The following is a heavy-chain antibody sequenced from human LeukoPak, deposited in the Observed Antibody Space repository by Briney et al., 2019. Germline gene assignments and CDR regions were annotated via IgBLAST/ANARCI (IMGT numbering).Heavy chain of an antibody. D-gene: IGHD6-19*01. V-gene: IGHV4-39*01. CDR1: GGSISSSSYY. CDR3: ARAEYSSGWYYFDY. CDR2: IYYSGST. J-gene: IGHJ4*02. Sequence: PSETLSLTCTVSGGSISSSSYYWGWIRQPPGKGLEWIGSIYYSGSTYYNPSLKSRVTISVDTSKNQFSLKLSSVTAADTAVYYCARAEYSSGWYYFDYWGQGTLVTVSS.